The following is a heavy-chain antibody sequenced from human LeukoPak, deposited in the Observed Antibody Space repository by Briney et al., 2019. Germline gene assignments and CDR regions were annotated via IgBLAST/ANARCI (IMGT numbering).Heavy chain of an antibody. D-gene: IGHD3-22*01. CDR1: GFTFGSYA. J-gene: IGHJ3*01. Sequence: PGGSLRLSCATSGFTFGSYAMTWVRQAPGKGLEWVSGISGIDGSTYYADSVKGRFTISRDNAKNSLYLQMNSLRAEDTAVYYCARDSMETMIPPFWGQGTMVTVSS. CDR2: ISGIDGST. CDR3: ARDSMETMIPPF. V-gene: IGHV3-23*01.